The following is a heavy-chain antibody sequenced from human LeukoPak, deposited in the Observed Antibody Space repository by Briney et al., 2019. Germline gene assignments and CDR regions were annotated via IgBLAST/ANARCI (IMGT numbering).Heavy chain of an antibody. J-gene: IGHJ3*02. CDR1: GGSISSGGYY. Sequence: SETLSLTCTVSGGSISSGGYYWSWIRQPPGKGLEWIGYIYHSGSTYYNPSLKSRVTISVDRSKNQFSLKLSSVTAADTAVYYCAREAVGATTGFDAFDIWGQGTMVTVSS. V-gene: IGHV4-30-2*01. CDR3: AREAVGATTGFDAFDI. D-gene: IGHD1-26*01. CDR2: IYHSGST.